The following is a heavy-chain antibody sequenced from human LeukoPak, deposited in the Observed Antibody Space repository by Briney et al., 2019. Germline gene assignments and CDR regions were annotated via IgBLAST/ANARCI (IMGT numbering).Heavy chain of an antibody. D-gene: IGHD6-19*01. CDR3: AREGSAPSGWCYFDY. J-gene: IGHJ4*02. V-gene: IGHV3-48*03. CDR1: GFTFSTYE. Sequence: GGSLRLSCAASGFTFSTYEMNWVRQAPGKGLEWISHIGTSGNTNYADSVKGRFTISRDNAKNSLYLQMNSLRAEHTAVYYCAREGSAPSGWCYFDYWGQGTLVTVSS. CDR2: IGTSGNT.